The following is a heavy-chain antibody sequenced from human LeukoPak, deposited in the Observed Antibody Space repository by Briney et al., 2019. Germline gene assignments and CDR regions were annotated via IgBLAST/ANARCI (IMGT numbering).Heavy chain of an antibody. D-gene: IGHD4-17*01. J-gene: IGHJ4*02. CDR2: ISSSSSYI. V-gene: IGHV3-21*01. CDR1: GFTFSSYS. CDR3: ARDIGDYGDYFDY. Sequence: PGGSLRLSCAASGFTFSSYSMNWVRQAPGKGLEWVSSISSSSSYIYYADSVKGRFTISRDNAKNSLYLQMNSLRAEDMAVYYCARDIGDYGDYFDYWGQGTLVTVSS.